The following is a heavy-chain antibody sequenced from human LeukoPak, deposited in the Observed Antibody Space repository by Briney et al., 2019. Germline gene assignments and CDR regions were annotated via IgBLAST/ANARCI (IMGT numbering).Heavy chain of an antibody. CDR1: GFTFSSYG. CDR3: ARDYAGYCSGATCHFDS. J-gene: IGHJ4*02. Sequence: PGGSLRLSCAASGFTFSSYGMHWVRQAPGKGLEWVAVIWYDGRNKHYADSVKGRFTISRDNARNTLFLQMNSLRAEDTAVYYCARDYAGYCSGATCHFDSWGQGTRVTVSS. CDR2: IWYDGRNK. D-gene: IGHD2-2*03. V-gene: IGHV3-33*01.